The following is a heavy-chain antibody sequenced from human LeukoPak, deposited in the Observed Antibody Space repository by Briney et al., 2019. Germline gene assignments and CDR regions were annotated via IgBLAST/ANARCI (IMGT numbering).Heavy chain of an antibody. D-gene: IGHD6-6*01. J-gene: IGHJ4*02. Sequence: SETLSLTCTVSGGSISSYYWSWIRQPPGKGLEWIGYIYYSGSTNYNPSLKSRVTISVDTSKNQFPLKLSSVTAADTAVYYCAALSSIAAHWGQGTLVTVSS. CDR2: IYYSGST. V-gene: IGHV4-59*01. CDR1: GGSISSYY. CDR3: AALSSIAAH.